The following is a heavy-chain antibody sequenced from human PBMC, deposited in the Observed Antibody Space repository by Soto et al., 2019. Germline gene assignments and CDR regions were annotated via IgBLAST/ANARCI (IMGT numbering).Heavy chain of an antibody. CDR3: AKDSDFDY. Sequence: QVQLVESGGGVVQPGRSLRLSCATSGFTFSSYGMHWVRQAPGKGLEWVAVISYDGSNKYYADSVKGRFTISRDNSKNTLYLQMNRLRAEDKAVYYCAKDSDFDYWGQGALVTVSA. CDR2: ISYDGSNK. CDR1: GFTFSSYG. J-gene: IGHJ4*02. V-gene: IGHV3-30*18.